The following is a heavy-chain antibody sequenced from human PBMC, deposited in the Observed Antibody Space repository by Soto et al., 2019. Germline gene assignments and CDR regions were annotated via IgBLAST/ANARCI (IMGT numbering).Heavy chain of an antibody. J-gene: IGHJ6*03. V-gene: IGHV3-73*01. CDR2: IRSKANSYAT. D-gene: IGHD2-15*01. CDR3: TRNIRDDDAVVVVAATPRVERDYYYYMDV. Sequence: EVQLVESGGGLVQPGGSLKLSCAASGFTFSGSAMHWVRQASGKGLEWVGRIRSKANSYATAYAASVKGRFTISRDDSKNTAYLQMNSLKTEDRAVYYCTRNIRDDDAVVVVAATPRVERDYYYYMDVWGKGTTLTVSS. CDR1: GFTFSGSA.